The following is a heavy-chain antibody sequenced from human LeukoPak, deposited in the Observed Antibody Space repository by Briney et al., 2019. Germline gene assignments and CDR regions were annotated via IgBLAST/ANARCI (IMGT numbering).Heavy chain of an antibody. J-gene: IGHJ4*02. V-gene: IGHV3-21*01. D-gene: IGHD6-19*01. CDR2: ISSRYSNYI. CDR1: GFSFDSYT. CDR3: ARVTRYRSGWFDY. Sequence: GGSLRLSCAASGFSFDSYTMNWVRQAPGKGLEWVASISSRYSNYIYYADSVKGRLTISRDNAKNSLYLQMNSLRAEDTAVYYCARVTRYRSGWFDYWGQGTLVTVSS.